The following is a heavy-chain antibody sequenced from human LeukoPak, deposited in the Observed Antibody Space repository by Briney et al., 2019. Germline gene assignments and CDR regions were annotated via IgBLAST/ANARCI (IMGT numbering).Heavy chain of an antibody. CDR3: AKDQTTVISPFDY. J-gene: IGHJ4*02. V-gene: IGHV3-23*01. CDR2: ISGSGGVT. D-gene: IGHD4-23*01. CDR1: GFSLNRYA. Sequence: PGGSLRLSCAASGFSLNRYAVAWVRQAPGKGLEWGSVISGSGGVTYYADSVKGRFTISRDNSKNTLYLQMNSLRAEDTAVYYCAKDQTTVISPFDYWGQGTLVTVSS.